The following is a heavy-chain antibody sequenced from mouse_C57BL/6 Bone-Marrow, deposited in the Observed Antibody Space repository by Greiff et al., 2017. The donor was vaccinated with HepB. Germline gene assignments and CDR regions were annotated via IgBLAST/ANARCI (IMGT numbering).Heavy chain of an antibody. V-gene: IGHV5-6*01. CDR3: ARLTTVVATKYFDV. J-gene: IGHJ1*03. CDR2: ISSGGSYT. CDR1: GFTFSSYG. D-gene: IGHD1-1*01. Sequence: EVKVVESGGDLVKPGGSLKLSCAASGFTFSSYGMSWVRQTPDKRLEWVATISSGGSYTYYPDSVKGRFTISRDNAKNTLYLQMSSLKSEDTAMYYCARLTTVVATKYFDVWGTGTTVTVSS.